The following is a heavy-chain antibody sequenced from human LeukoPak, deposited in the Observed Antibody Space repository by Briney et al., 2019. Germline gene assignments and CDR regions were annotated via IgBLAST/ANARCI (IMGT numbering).Heavy chain of an antibody. CDR3: ARARQGSIYYFDF. CDR2: IYYSGST. Sequence: SETLSLTCTVSGGSVSSGSYYWSWIRQPPGKGLEWIGYIYYSGSTNYNPSLKSRVTISVDTSKNQFSLKLSSVTAADTAVYYCARARQGSIYYFDFWGQGTLVTVSS. D-gene: IGHD3-3*02. V-gene: IGHV4-61*01. CDR1: GGSVSSGSYY. J-gene: IGHJ4*02.